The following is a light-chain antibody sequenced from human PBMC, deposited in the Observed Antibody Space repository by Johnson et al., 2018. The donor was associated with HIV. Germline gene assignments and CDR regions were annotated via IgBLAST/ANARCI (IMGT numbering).Light chain of an antibody. Sequence: QSVLTQPPSVSAAPGQKVTISCSGSNSNIGNNYVYWYQQLPGTAPKLLIYESTNRPSGIPDRFSGSKSGTSATLGISGLQTGDEADYYCGTWDSRLNVYLFGTGTKVTVL. CDR2: EST. CDR1: NSNIGNNY. J-gene: IGLJ1*01. CDR3: GTWDSRLNVYL. V-gene: IGLV1-51*02.